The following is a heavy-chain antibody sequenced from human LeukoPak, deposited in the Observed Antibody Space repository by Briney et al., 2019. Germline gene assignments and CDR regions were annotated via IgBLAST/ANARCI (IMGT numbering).Heavy chain of an antibody. J-gene: IGHJ4*02. D-gene: IGHD3-22*01. CDR3: ARAIPLPNYYDSSGYYGR. Sequence: ASVKDSCKASGYTFTGYYMHWVRQAPGQGLEWMGRINPNSGGTNYAQKFQGRVTMTRDTSISTAYMELSRLRSDDTAVYYCARAIPLPNYYDSSGYYGRWGQGTLVTVSS. V-gene: IGHV1-2*06. CDR2: INPNSGGT. CDR1: GYTFTGYY.